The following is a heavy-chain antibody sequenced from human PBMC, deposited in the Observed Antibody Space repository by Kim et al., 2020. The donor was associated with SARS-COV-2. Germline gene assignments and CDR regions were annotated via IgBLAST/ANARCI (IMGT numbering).Heavy chain of an antibody. D-gene: IGHD6-13*01. CDR3: ARDLVAAAGTWYYYYGMDV. J-gene: IGHJ6*02. V-gene: IGHV3-11*01. Sequence: GGSLRLSCAASGFTFSDYYMSWIRQAPGKGLEWVSYISSSGSTIYYADSVKGRFTISRDNAKNSLYLQMNSLRAEDTAVYYCARDLVAAAGTWYYYYGMDVWGQGTTVTVSS. CDR1: GFTFSDYY. CDR2: ISSSGSTI.